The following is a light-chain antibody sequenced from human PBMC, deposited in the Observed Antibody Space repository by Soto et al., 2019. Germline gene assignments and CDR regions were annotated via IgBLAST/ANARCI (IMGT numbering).Light chain of an antibody. J-gene: IGKJ4*01. CDR3: QQVKTYPRT. V-gene: IGKV1-5*01. CDR1: QTISSW. CDR2: EES. Sequence: DIQMTQSPSTLSGSVGDRVTITCGASQTISSWLAWYQQKPGKPPKLLIYEESTLHSGVPSRFSGRKSGTQFTLTIDSLQPEDFATYYCQQVKTYPRTFGGGTKVDIK.